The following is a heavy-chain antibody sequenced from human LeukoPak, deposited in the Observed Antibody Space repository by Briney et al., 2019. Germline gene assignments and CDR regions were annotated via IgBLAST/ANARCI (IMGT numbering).Heavy chain of an antibody. CDR2: IYYSGST. V-gene: IGHV4-61*05. CDR1: GDSIRSSSYY. J-gene: IGHJ4*02. D-gene: IGHD3-22*01. CDR3: AKIESSGYFGMGPFDS. Sequence: PSETLSLTCNVSGDSIRSSSYYWGWIRQPPGKGLEWIGYIYYSGSTNSNPSLKSRITISLDTSKNQFSLKLSSVTAADTAVYYCAKIESSGYFGMGPFDSWGQGTLVTVSS.